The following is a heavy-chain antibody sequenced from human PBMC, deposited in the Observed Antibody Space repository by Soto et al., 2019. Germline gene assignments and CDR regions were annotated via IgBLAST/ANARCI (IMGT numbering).Heavy chain of an antibody. CDR2: SFYSGIT. V-gene: IGHV4-30-4*01. CDR1: GDSINSGDYY. J-gene: IGHJ6*02. D-gene: IGHD3-10*01. CDR3: ARWSGVGVAGMDV. Sequence: QVQLQESGPRLVKPLQTLSLTCTVSGDSINSGDYYWSWIRQPPGRGLEWVGYSFYSGITDFNPSLKRRMTISMDTSKNQFSLRLNSGTAADTALYFCARWSGVGVAGMDVWGQGTTVSVSS.